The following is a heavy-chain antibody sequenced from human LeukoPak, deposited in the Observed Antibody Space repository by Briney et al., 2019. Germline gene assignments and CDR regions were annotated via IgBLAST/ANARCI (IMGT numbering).Heavy chain of an antibody. Sequence: ASVKVSCKASGYTFTGYYMHWVRQAPGQGLEWMGWINPNSGDTHYAQKFQGRVTMTSDTSISAAYMELNRLRSDDTAVYYCAREIYGGDYWGQGTLVTVSS. CDR1: GYTFTGYY. D-gene: IGHD4/OR15-4a*01. CDR3: AREIYGGDY. J-gene: IGHJ4*02. CDR2: INPNSGDT. V-gene: IGHV1-2*02.